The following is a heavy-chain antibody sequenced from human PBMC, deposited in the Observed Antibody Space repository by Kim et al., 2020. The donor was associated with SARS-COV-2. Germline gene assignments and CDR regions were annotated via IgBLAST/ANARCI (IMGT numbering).Heavy chain of an antibody. Sequence: ASVKVSCKASGYTFTSYGISWVRQAPGQGLEWMGWISAYNGNTNYAQKLQGRVTMTTDTSTSTAYMELRSLGSDDTAVYYCARGGDTGYSSSWYQVDYWGQGTLVTVSS. CDR3: ARGGDTGYSSSWYQVDY. V-gene: IGHV1-18*01. J-gene: IGHJ4*02. CDR1: GYTFTSYG. D-gene: IGHD6-13*01. CDR2: ISAYNGNT.